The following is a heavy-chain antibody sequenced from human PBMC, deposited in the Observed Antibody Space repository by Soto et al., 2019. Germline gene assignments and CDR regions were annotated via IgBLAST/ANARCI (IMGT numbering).Heavy chain of an antibody. J-gene: IGHJ6*02. V-gene: IGHV3-33*01. CDR2: IWFDGSKK. Sequence: GGSLRLSCATSGFRSRSHAMHWVRQAPGKGLEWVAQIWFDGSKKNYADSVKGRFTISRDNSKNIFYVQMDDLRAEDTAVYYCSRDGQQLAPYTMDVWGQGTTVTVSS. D-gene: IGHD1-1*01. CDR3: SRDGQQLAPYTMDV. CDR1: GFRSRSHA.